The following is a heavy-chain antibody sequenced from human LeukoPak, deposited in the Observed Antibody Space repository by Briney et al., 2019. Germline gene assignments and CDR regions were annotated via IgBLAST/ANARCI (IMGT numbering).Heavy chain of an antibody. D-gene: IGHD6-19*01. J-gene: IGHJ4*02. CDR2: INHSGST. CDR1: GGSFSGYY. CDR3: ARGYSSGWSNPFDF. Sequence: SETLSLTCAVYGGSFSGYYWSWIRQPPGKGLEWIGEINHSGSTNYNPSLKSRVTISVDTSKNQFSLKLSSVTAADTAVYYCARGYSSGWSNPFDFWGQGTLVTVSS. V-gene: IGHV4-34*01.